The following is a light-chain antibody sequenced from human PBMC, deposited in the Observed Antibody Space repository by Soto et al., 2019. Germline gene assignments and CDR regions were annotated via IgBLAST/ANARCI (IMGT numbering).Light chain of an antibody. CDR3: MQATQYPRT. CDR2: KVS. Sequence: DIVMTQTPLSSPVTLGQPASISCKSSESLVHIDGNTYLSWLHQRPGQPPRILIYKVSNRFSGVPDRISGSGARTDFTLEISRVEAEDVGVYYCMQATQYPRTFGQGTKVEIK. V-gene: IGKV2-24*01. J-gene: IGKJ1*01. CDR1: ESLVHIDGNTY.